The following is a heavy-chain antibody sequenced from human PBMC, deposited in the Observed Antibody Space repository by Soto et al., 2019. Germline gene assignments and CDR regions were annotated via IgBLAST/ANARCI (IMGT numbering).Heavy chain of an antibody. V-gene: IGHV3-30*18. CDR1: GFTFSSYG. CDR2: ISYDGSNK. J-gene: IGHJ4*02. CDR3: AKDRRDIVLVPAAPYFDY. Sequence: GGSLRLSCAASGFTFSSYGMHWVRQAPGKGLEWVAVISYDGSNKYYADFVKGRFTIFRDNSKNTLYLQMNSLRAEDTAVYFFAKDRRDIVLVPAAPYFDYWGQGTLVTVS. D-gene: IGHD2-2*01.